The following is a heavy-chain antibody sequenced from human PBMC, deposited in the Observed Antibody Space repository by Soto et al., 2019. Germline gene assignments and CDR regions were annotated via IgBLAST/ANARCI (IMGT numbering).Heavy chain of an antibody. J-gene: IGHJ4*01. CDR3: AAELAY. CDR2: IYNSGST. V-gene: IGHV4-61*01. Sequence: SETLSLTCTVSGGSVSSGTYYWNWIRQPPGKGLEWIGLIYNSGSTNYNPSLKSRVTISVDTSKTQFSLTLNSVTAADTALYFSAAELAYWGHGILVP. CDR1: GGSVSSGTYY. D-gene: IGHD1-7*01.